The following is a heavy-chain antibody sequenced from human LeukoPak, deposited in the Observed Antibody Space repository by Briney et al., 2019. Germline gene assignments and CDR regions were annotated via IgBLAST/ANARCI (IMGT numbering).Heavy chain of an antibody. V-gene: IGHV3-23*01. D-gene: IGHD2-15*01. J-gene: IGHJ5*02. CDR2: ISNGKT. CDR1: GFHFSSHA. Sequence: GGSLRLSCAASGFHFSSHAMSWVRQPPGKGLEWVAAISNGKTCYADSVRGRFAISRDDSTNTVYLHMNSLRDEDTALYHCVREAGYCAPVCVKTNWFDPWGQGTLVTVSS. CDR3: VREAGYCAPVCVKTNWFDP.